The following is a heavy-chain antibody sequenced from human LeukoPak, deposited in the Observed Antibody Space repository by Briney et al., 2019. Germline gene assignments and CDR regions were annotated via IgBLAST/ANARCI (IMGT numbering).Heavy chain of an antibody. Sequence: ASVKVSCKSSGYTFTDYYIHWVRQSPGQGLEWMGWINPYSGVTNFAHKLHVRVTMTSDTSVSTAYMELSSLTSDDTAVYYCARDFSHTRYFDYWGQGTLVTVSS. D-gene: IGHD2-15*01. V-gene: IGHV1-2*07. J-gene: IGHJ4*02. CDR2: INPYSGVT. CDR3: ARDFSHTRYFDY. CDR1: GYTFTDYY.